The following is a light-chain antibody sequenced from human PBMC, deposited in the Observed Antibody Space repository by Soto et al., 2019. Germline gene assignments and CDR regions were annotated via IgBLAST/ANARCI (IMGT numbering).Light chain of an antibody. J-gene: IGKJ1*01. Sequence: TQSPATLSVSPGERATLSCRASQSVSSNLAWYQQKPGTAPKVLIYHASNLQSGVPSRFSGSGSGTEFTLTISSLQPDDFATYYCQQYNSYSFGQGTKVDIK. CDR2: HAS. V-gene: IGKV1-5*01. CDR3: QQYNSYS. CDR1: QSVSSN.